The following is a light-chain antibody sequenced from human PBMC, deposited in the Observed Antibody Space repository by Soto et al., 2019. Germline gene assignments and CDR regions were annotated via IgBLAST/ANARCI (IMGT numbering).Light chain of an antibody. V-gene: IGLV2-14*03. Sequence: QSALTQPASVSGSPGQSITISCTGSSSDVGAYNYVSWYQQHPGKAPKLIICDVSNRPSGVSDRFSGSKSGNTASLTISGLQAEDEADYYCNSYTSSSTYVFGTGTQLTVL. CDR1: SSDVGAYNY. CDR2: DVS. CDR3: NSYTSSSTYV. J-gene: IGLJ1*01.